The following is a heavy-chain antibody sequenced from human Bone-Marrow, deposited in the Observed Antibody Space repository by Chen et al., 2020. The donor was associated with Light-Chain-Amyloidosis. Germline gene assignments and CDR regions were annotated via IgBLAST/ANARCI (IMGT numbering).Heavy chain of an antibody. J-gene: IGHJ4*02. CDR1: GVSTITSREYY. CDR2: IYYSGST. Sequence: QLQESGPGLVEPSKTLSLTCTVSGVSTITSREYYWGWMRQTPGKGLEWIGSIYYSGSTYYNPSLKSRVTISVDTSKNQFSLKLSSVTAADTAVYYCARARLNMVRGVAPYYFDYWGQGTLVTVSS. CDR3: ARARLNMVRGVAPYYFDY. D-gene: IGHD3-10*01. V-gene: IGHV4-39*07.